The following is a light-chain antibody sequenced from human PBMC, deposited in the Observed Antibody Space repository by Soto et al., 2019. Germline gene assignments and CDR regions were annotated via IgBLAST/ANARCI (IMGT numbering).Light chain of an antibody. CDR3: GAWDNRLNVYV. V-gene: IGLV1-51*01. CDR1: SSNIGENF. J-gene: IGLJ1*01. Sequence: QSVLTQPPSLSAAPGQTLTLSCSGRSSNIGENFVSWYQKLPETAPKLLIYDNDKRPSEIPDRFSGSKSGTSATLGITGLQTGDAADYFCGAWDNRLNVYVFGGGTKVTVL. CDR2: DND.